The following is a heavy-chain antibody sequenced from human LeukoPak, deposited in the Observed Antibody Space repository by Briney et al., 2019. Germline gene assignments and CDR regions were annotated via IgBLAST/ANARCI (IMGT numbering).Heavy chain of an antibody. D-gene: IGHD1/OR15-1a*01. Sequence: SETLSLTCAVYGGSFSGYYWSWIRQPPGKGLEWIGEINHSGGTNYNPSLKSRVTISVDTSKNQFSLKQSSVAAADTAVYYCARERNRRATFYQSPLDHWGQGTLVTVSS. CDR2: INHSGGT. J-gene: IGHJ4*02. CDR3: ARERNRRATFYQSPLDH. V-gene: IGHV4-34*01. CDR1: GGSFSGYY.